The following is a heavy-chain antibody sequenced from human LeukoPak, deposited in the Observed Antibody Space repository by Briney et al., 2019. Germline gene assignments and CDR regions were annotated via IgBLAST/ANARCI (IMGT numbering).Heavy chain of an antibody. CDR1: GFTFSSYA. V-gene: IGHV4-39*07. CDR2: IYYSGST. D-gene: IGHD2-2*01. Sequence: GSLRLSCAASGFTFSSYAMSWVRQAPGKGLEWIGSIYYSGSTYYNPSLKSRVTISVDTSKNQFSLKLSSVTAADTAVYYCARVGTGVPDIWGQGTMVTVSS. CDR3: ARVGTGVPDI. J-gene: IGHJ3*02.